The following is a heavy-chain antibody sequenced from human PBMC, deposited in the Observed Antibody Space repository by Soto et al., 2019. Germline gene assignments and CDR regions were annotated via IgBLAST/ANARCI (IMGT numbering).Heavy chain of an antibody. J-gene: IGHJ4*02. V-gene: IGHV3-15*01. CDR1: GFTFKNVW. CDR3: TKMGYYYGSVGYQQYDY. CDR2: IKSKLDGGAA. Sequence: GGSLRLSCSTSGFTFKNVWMTWVRQAPGKGLEWVGRIKSKLDGGAADYATPVKGRFTISRDDSENTLYLKMDNMKTEDTDVYYSTKMGYYYGSVGYQQYDYWGKGTMVTVS. D-gene: IGHD3-22*01.